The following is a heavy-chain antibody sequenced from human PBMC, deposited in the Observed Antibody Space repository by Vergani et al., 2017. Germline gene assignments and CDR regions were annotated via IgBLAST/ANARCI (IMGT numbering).Heavy chain of an antibody. CDR2: ISSGGGDI. CDR1: GFTFDTYT. J-gene: IGHJ1*01. CDR3: TTAWGLYYLHGEYFQY. D-gene: IGHD3-10*01. V-gene: IGHV3-23*04. Sequence: LVESGGGVVQPGRSRRLSCAGAGFTFDTYTMAYVRQAPGKGLEWVATISSGGGDIFYADSVKGRFTISRDNSKNTLFLQMNSLKDEDTAVYYCTTAWGLYYLHGEYFQYWGRGTLVSVSS.